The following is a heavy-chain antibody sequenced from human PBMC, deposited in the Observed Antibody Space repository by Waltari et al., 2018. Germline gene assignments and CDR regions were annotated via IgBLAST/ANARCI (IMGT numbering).Heavy chain of an antibody. CDR3: TRHETVGATNYYYYYMDV. Sequence: EVRLVESGGGLVQPGGSLKLSCAASGFAFSASAMHWVRQASGKGLEWVGRIRGKANSYATAYAASVTGRFTISRDDSKNTAYLQMNSLKTEDTAVYYCTRHETVGATNYYYYYMDVWGKGTTVTVSS. J-gene: IGHJ6*03. CDR2: IRGKANSYAT. CDR1: GFAFSASA. D-gene: IGHD1-26*01. V-gene: IGHV3-73*02.